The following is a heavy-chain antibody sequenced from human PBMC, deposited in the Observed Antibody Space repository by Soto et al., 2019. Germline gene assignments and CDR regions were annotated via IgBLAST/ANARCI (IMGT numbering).Heavy chain of an antibody. CDR3: ARQNVQIGPGFFDY. CDR1: GGSIGSGNFY. CDR2: IYHTGTI. Sequence: SETLSLTCSVSGGSIGSGNFYWSWIRQPPGKGLEWVASIYHTGTIYITQSLRSRLTISSDTSRNQISLNLTSLTAADTALYFCARQNVQIGPGFFDYWGRGTLVTVSS. D-gene: IGHD3-10*02. J-gene: IGHJ4*02. V-gene: IGHV4-30-4*01.